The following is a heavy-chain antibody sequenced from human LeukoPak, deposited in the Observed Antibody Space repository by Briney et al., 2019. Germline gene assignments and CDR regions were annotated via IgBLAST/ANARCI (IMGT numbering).Heavy chain of an antibody. V-gene: IGHV4-34*01. J-gene: IGHJ4*02. CDR2: INHSGST. D-gene: IGHD4-11*01. CDR3: ARHSQISIAGTVTTVFDY. CDR1: GGSFSGYY. Sequence: SETLSLTCAVYGGSFSGYYWSWIRQPPGKGLEWIGEINHSGSTNYNPSLKSRVTISIDTSKNQFSLKLSSVTAADTAVYYCARHSQISIAGTVTTVFDYWGQGTLVTVSS.